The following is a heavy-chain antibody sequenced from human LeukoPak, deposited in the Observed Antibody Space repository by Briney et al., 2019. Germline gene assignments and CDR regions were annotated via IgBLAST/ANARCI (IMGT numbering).Heavy chain of an antibody. J-gene: IGHJ3*02. D-gene: IGHD3-10*01. CDR2: IYHSGST. CDR1: GASISGSGYY. V-gene: IGHV4-39*07. CDR3: ARVMGYYYGSGMVAFDI. Sequence: PSETLSLTCAVSGASISGSGYYWGWIRQPPGKGLEWIGSIYHSGSTYYNPSLKSRVTISVDTSKNQFSLKLSSVTAADTAVYYCARVMGYYYGSGMVAFDIWGQGTMVTVSS.